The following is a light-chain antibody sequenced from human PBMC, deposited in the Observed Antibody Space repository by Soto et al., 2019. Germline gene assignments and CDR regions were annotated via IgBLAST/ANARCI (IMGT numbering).Light chain of an antibody. CDR2: GAS. Sequence: EIVLTQSPGTLSLSPGERATLSCRASQSVSSTSLAWYQQKPGQAPRLLIYGASSRATGIPDRFSGSGSGTDFTLTISRLEPEDVAVYYCQRYDISPFPFGQGTKLEI. CDR1: QSVSSTS. CDR3: QRYDISPFP. V-gene: IGKV3-20*01. J-gene: IGKJ2*01.